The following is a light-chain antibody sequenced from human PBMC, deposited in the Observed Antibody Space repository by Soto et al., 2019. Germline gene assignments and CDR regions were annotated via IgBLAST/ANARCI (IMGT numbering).Light chain of an antibody. CDR1: ISDVGGYND. J-gene: IGLJ1*01. Sequence: QCALTQPPSASVSPGQSLTLSFTGTISDVGGYNDLSWAQHRPGKSPKLIIYEVTRRPSAVPDRFAGSNSGNTASLTVSGLQAEDEADYYCGSYAVTDNLYVFGTGTKVTVL. V-gene: IGLV2-8*01. CDR2: EVT. CDR3: GSYAVTDNLYV.